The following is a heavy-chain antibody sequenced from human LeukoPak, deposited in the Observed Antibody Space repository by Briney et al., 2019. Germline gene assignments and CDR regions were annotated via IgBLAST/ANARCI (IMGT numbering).Heavy chain of an antibody. CDR2: IKQDGSEK. CDR3: ARVTLSVLRYFDWLFLNFDY. CDR1: GFTFSSYW. D-gene: IGHD3-9*01. Sequence: GGSLRLSCAASGFTFSSYWMSWVRQAPGKGLEWVANIKQDGSEKYYVDSVKGRFTISRDNAKNSLYPQMNSLRAEDTAVYYCARVTLSVLRYFDWLFLNFDYWGQGTLVTVSS. J-gene: IGHJ4*02. V-gene: IGHV3-7*01.